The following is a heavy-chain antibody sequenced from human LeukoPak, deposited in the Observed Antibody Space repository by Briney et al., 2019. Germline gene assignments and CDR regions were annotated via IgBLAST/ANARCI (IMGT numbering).Heavy chain of an antibody. J-gene: IGHJ3*02. CDR1: GGSISSYY. CDR2: IYYSGST. Sequence: SETLSLTCTVSGGSISSYYWSWIRQPPGKGLEWIGYIYYSGSTNYNPSLKSRVTISVDTSKNQFSLKLSSVTAADTAVYYCARIRRRQAFDIWGQGTMVTVSS. V-gene: IGHV4-59*12. CDR3: ARIRRRQAFDI.